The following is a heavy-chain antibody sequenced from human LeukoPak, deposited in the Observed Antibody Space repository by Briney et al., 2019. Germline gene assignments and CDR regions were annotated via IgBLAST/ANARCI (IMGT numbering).Heavy chain of an antibody. CDR1: GFTVSSNY. Sequence: RGSLRLSCAASGFTVSSNYMSWVRQAPGKGLEWVSVIYSGGSTYCADSVKGRFTISRDNSKNTLYLQMNSLRAEDTAVYYCAKDRYSGSPGYFDYWGQGTLVTVSS. D-gene: IGHD1-26*01. CDR3: AKDRYSGSPGYFDY. J-gene: IGHJ4*02. CDR2: IYSGGST. V-gene: IGHV3-53*01.